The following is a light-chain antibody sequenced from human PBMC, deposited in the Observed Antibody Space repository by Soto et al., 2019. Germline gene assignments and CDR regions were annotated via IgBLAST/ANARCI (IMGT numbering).Light chain of an antibody. CDR3: PQRSNWRT. CDR1: QSVSSY. Sequence: EIVLTQSPATLSLSPGERATLSCRASQSVSSYLAGYQQKPGHAPRLLIYDASNRATGIPARFSGSGSGTDFTLTISSLEPEDVAVYYCPQRSNWRTFGPGTKVDIK. V-gene: IGKV3-11*01. J-gene: IGKJ3*01. CDR2: DAS.